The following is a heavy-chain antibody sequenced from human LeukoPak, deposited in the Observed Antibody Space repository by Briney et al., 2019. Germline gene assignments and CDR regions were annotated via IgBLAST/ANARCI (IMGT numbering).Heavy chain of an antibody. D-gene: IGHD3-10*01. Sequence: GGFLRLSCAASGFTFTNHWMHWVRQVPGKGLAWISRIRGDGGETNYADSVRGRFTTSRDNAKNLLYLQMDSLGAEDTAVYYCGRDAVLGSGSIDYWGHGVLVAVSS. CDR2: IRGDGGET. CDR1: GFTFTNHW. J-gene: IGHJ4*01. CDR3: GRDAVLGSGSIDY. V-gene: IGHV3-74*01.